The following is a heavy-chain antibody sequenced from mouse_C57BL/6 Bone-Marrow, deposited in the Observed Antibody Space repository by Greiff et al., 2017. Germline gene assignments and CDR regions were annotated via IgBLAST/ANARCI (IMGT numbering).Heavy chain of an antibody. J-gene: IGHJ2*01. V-gene: IGHV1-82*01. CDR1: GYAFSSSW. Sequence: QVTLKVSGPELVKPGASVKISCKASGYAFSSSWMNWVKQRPGQGLEWIGRIYPGDGDTNYNGKFKGKATLTADKSSSTAYMQLSSLTSEDSAVYFCARNAAYYFDYWGQGTTLTVSS. CDR3: ARNAAYYFDY. CDR2: IYPGDGDT. D-gene: IGHD6-1*01.